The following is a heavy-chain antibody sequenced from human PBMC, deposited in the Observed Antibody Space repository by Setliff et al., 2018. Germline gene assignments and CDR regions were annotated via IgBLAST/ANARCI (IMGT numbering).Heavy chain of an antibody. CDR3: ARGGGRYHSAS. Sequence: PSETLSLTCTVSGGSLSSYNYWSWIRQPAGKGLEWIGEIYHDGSSKFNPSVNYSPSLKSRITISIDRSKNQFSLELSSVTAADTAVYYCARGGGRYHSASWGQGTLVTVSS. CDR1: GGSLSSYNY. J-gene: IGHJ4*02. CDR2: IYHDGSSKFNPSV. D-gene: IGHD1-26*01. V-gene: IGHV4-4*02.